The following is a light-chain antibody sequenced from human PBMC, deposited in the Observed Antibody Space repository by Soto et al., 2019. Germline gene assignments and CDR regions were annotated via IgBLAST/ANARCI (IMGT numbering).Light chain of an antibody. V-gene: IGLV1-40*01. J-gene: IGLJ2*01. Sequence: QSVLTQPPSVSGAPGQRVTISCTGSSSNIGAGYDVHWYQQLPGTAPKLLIYGNTNRPSGVSDRFSGSNSDTSASLAITGLQAEDEADYYCQSYDSSLSGSVVFGGGTKLTVL. CDR1: SSNIGAGYD. CDR3: QSYDSSLSGSVV. CDR2: GNT.